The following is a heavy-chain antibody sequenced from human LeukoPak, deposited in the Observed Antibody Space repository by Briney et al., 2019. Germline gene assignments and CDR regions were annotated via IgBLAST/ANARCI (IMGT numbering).Heavy chain of an antibody. J-gene: IGHJ4*02. Sequence: SQTLSLTCTVSAGSISTYYWSWIRQPPGKGLEWIGYIYYSGSTNYNPSLESRVTISVDTSKNQFSLKLSSVTAADTAVYYCASLSNDFWSGYYRASGHLFDYWGQGTLVSVSS. CDR1: AGSISTYY. CDR2: IYYSGST. D-gene: IGHD3-3*01. CDR3: ASLSNDFWSGYYRASGHLFDY. V-gene: IGHV4-59*08.